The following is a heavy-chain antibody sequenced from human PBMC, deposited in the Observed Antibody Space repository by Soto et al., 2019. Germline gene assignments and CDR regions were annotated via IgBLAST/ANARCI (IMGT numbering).Heavy chain of an antibody. CDR3: ARDGGYCSSTSCFDAFDI. D-gene: IGHD2-2*01. J-gene: IGHJ3*02. V-gene: IGHV1-69*01. CDR1: GGTFSSYA. CDR2: IIPIFGTA. Sequence: QVQLVQSGAEVKKPGSSVKVSCKASGGTFSSYAISWVRQAPGQGLEWMGGIIPIFGTANYAQKFQGRVTITADESTSTAYMELSSLRSEDTAVYYCARDGGYCSSTSCFDAFDIWGQGTMVTVSS.